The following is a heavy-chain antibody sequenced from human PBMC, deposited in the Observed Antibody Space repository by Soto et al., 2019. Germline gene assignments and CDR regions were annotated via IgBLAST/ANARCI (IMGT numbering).Heavy chain of an antibody. CDR3: ARYTGTFDP. D-gene: IGHD1-1*01. V-gene: IGHV4-59*01. CDR1: GGSISSYY. J-gene: IGHJ5*02. CDR2: IYYSGST. Sequence: ASETLSLTCTVSGGSISSYYWSWIRQPPGKGLEWIGYIYYSGSTNYNPSLRSRVTISVDTSKNQFSLNLRSVTAADTAVYYCARYTGTFDPWGQGTLVTVSS.